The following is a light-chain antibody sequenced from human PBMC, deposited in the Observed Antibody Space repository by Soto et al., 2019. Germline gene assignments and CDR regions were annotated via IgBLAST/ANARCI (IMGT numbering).Light chain of an antibody. V-gene: IGLV1-44*01. CDR3: AAWDDSLNGPVL. Sequence: QSVLTQPPSASGTPGQRVTISCSGSSSNIGSNTVNWYQQLPGTAPKLLIYSNNQRPSGVPDRFSGSKSGTSASLAISGLQSEDEADYDCAAWDDSLNGPVLFGGGTKLTVL. J-gene: IGLJ2*01. CDR2: SNN. CDR1: SSNIGSNT.